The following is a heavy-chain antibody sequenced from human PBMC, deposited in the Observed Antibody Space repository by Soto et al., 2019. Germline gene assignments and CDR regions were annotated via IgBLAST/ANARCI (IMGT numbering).Heavy chain of an antibody. Sequence: QVQLQESGPGLVKPSQTLSLTCTVSGGSIRSGGYYWSWIRQHPGKGLEWIGYIYYSGSTYYNPSLKSRVTISVDTSKNQFSLKLSSVTAADTAVYYCARVVPAAMYYYYYGMDVWGQGTTVTVSS. CDR1: GGSIRSGGYY. CDR3: ARVVPAAMYYYYYGMDV. J-gene: IGHJ6*02. D-gene: IGHD2-2*01. CDR2: IYYSGST. V-gene: IGHV4-31*03.